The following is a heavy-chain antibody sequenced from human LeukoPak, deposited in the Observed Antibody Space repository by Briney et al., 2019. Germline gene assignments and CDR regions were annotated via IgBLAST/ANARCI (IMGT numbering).Heavy chain of an antibody. CDR1: GFTFSSYA. V-gene: IGHV3-23*01. J-gene: IGHJ4*02. CDR3: AKHYYDSSGYYNYFDY. D-gene: IGHD3-22*01. Sequence: GGSLRLSCAASGFTFSSYAMSLVRQAPGKGLEWVSAISGSGGSTYYADSVKGRFTISRDNSKNTLYLQMNSLRAEDTAVYYCAKHYYDSSGYYNYFDYWGQGTLVTVSS. CDR2: ISGSGGST.